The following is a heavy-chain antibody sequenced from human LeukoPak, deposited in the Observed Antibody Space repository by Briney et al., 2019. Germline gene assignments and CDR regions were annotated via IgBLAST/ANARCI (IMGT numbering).Heavy chain of an antibody. D-gene: IGHD2-2*01. J-gene: IGHJ4*02. Sequence: GESLKISCKGSGYSFTSYWIGWVRQMPGKGLEWMGIIYPGDSDTRYSPSLQGQVTISADKSISTAYLQWSSLKASDTAMYYCASSSDRLGYCSSTSCLFDYWGQGTLVTVSS. CDR3: ASSSDRLGYCSSTSCLFDY. CDR2: IYPGDSDT. V-gene: IGHV5-51*01. CDR1: GYSFTSYW.